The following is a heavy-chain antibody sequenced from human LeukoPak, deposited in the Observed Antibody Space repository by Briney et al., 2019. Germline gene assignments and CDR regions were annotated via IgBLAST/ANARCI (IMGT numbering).Heavy chain of an antibody. Sequence: SETLSLTCSVSGASISGYYWSWIRQSAETGLEWIGRIHTSGSTNYNPSLKSRVTMSVDTSKNQFSLKLSSVTAADTAVYYCARLEFCSGGNCYGDYWGQGTLVTVSS. D-gene: IGHD2-15*01. J-gene: IGHJ4*02. CDR3: ARLEFCSGGNCYGDY. V-gene: IGHV4-4*07. CDR1: GASISGYY. CDR2: IHTSGST.